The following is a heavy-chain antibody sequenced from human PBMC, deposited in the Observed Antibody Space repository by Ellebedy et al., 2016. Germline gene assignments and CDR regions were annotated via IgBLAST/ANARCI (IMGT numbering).Heavy chain of an antibody. CDR2: ISGSGGST. Sequence: GGSLRLSXAASGFTFSSYAMSWVRQAPGKGLEWVSAISGSGGSTYYADSVKGRFTISRDNSKNTLYLQMNSLRAEDTAIYYCAKVSHFSAAGVYYFDYWGQGTLVTVSS. D-gene: IGHD6-13*01. V-gene: IGHV3-23*01. J-gene: IGHJ4*02. CDR3: AKVSHFSAAGVYYFDY. CDR1: GFTFSSYA.